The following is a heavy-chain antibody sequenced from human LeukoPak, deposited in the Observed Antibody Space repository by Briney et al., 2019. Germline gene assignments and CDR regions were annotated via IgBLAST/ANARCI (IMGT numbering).Heavy chain of an antibody. V-gene: IGHV4-34*01. CDR1: GGSFSGYY. J-gene: IGHJ3*02. Sequence: SETLSLTCAVYGGSFSGYYWSWIRQPPGKGLEWIGEINHIGSTNYNPSLKSRVTISVDTSKNQFSLKLSSVTAADTAVYYCARPRQWLVRAPDAFDIWGQGTMVTVSS. D-gene: IGHD6-19*01. CDR3: ARPRQWLVRAPDAFDI. CDR2: INHIGST.